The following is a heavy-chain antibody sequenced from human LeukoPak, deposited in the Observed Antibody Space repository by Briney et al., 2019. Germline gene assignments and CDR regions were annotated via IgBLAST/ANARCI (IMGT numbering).Heavy chain of an antibody. CDR3: AHRGGNYYDSSGYLFDY. J-gene: IGHJ4*02. CDR1: GFSLSTSGVG. CDR2: IYWNDDK. V-gene: IGHV2-5*01. D-gene: IGHD3-22*01. Sequence: SGPTLVNPTQTLTLTCTFSGFSLSTSGVGVGWIRQPPGKALEWLALIYWNDDKRYSPSLKSRLTITKDTSKNQVVLTMTNMDPVDTATYYCAHRGGNYYDSSGYLFDYWGQGTLVTVSS.